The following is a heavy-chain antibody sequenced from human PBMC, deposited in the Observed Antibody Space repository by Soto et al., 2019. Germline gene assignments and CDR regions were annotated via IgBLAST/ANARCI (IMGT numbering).Heavy chain of an antibody. D-gene: IGHD3-10*01. CDR1: RFTFSDYY. V-gene: IGHV3-11*01. CDR3: ARDRDANMETFDY. J-gene: IGHJ4*02. Sequence: QVHLVESGGGLVKPGGSLRLSCAASRFTFSDYYMSWLRQAPGRGLEWVSYISSGAYTTYYADSVKGRFTISRDNAKNSLSLQINSLRVEDTAVYYCARDRDANMETFDYWGQGTLVTVSS. CDR2: ISSGAYTT.